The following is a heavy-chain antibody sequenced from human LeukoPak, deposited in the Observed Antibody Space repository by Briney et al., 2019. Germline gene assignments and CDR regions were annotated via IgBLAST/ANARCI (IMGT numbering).Heavy chain of an antibody. Sequence: SGGSLRLFCAPSGFSFDTYSMTWVRQAPGKGLEWVSAISGEGGSTYYAVSVKGWFTISRDNSKNTLYLQMNGLRAEDTAVYYCTLGSLYSSSWYGDYWGQGTLVTVSS. CDR3: TLGSLYSSSWYGDY. J-gene: IGHJ4*02. CDR2: ISGEGGST. V-gene: IGHV3-23*01. D-gene: IGHD6-13*01. CDR1: GFSFDTYS.